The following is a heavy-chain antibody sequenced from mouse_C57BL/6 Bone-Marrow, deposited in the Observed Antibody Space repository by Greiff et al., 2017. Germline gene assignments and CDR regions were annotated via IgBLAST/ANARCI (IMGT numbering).Heavy chain of an antibody. CDR2: ISSGGGYI. J-gene: IGHJ2*01. Sequence: EVKLVESGEGLVKPGGSLKLSCAASGFTFSSYAMSWVRQTPEKRLEWVAYISSGGGYIYYADTVKGRFTISRDNARNTLYLQMSSLKSEDTAMYYCTRGGITTEYYFDYWGQGTTLTVSS. D-gene: IGHD2-4*01. CDR1: GFTFSSYA. CDR3: TRGGITTEYYFDY. V-gene: IGHV5-9-1*02.